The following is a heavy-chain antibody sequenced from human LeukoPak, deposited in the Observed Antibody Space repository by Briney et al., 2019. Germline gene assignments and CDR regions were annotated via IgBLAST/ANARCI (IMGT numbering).Heavy chain of an antibody. V-gene: IGHV2-70*17. J-gene: IGHJ4*02. CDR2: IDWDDDK. CDR3: ARIPGVSSTWHYFDY. Sequence: SGPTLVNPTQTLTLTCTFSGFSLSTSGMCVSWIRQPPGKALEWLARIDWDDDKFYSTSLKTRLTISKDNSKNQVVLTMTNMDPVDTATYYCARIPGVSSTWHYFDYWGQGTLVTVSS. CDR1: GFSLSTSGMC. D-gene: IGHD6-13*01.